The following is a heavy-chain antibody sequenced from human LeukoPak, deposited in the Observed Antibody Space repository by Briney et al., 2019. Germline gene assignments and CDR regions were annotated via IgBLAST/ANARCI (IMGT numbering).Heavy chain of an antibody. D-gene: IGHD6-13*01. CDR2: ISAYNGNT. CDR3: ARLEQQLAPTDY. J-gene: IGHJ4*02. Sequence: ASVKVSCKASGYTFISYGITWVRQAPGQGLEWMGWISAYNGNTNYAQKLQGRVTMTTDTSTSTAYMELRSLRPDDTAVYYCARLEQQLAPTDYWGQGTLVTVSS. CDR1: GYTFISYG. V-gene: IGHV1-18*01.